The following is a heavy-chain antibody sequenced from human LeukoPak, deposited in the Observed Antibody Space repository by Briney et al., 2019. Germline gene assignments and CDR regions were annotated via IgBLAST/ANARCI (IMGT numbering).Heavy chain of an antibody. V-gene: IGHV1-3*01. Sequence: GASVKVSCTASGYTFTSYAMHWVRQAPGQRLEWMGWINAGNGNTKYSQKFQGRVTITRDTSASTAYMELSSLRSEDTAVYYCARDILTGYYYFDYWGQGTLVTVSS. J-gene: IGHJ4*02. CDR2: INAGNGNT. CDR3: ARDILTGYYYFDY. D-gene: IGHD3-9*01. CDR1: GYTFTSYA.